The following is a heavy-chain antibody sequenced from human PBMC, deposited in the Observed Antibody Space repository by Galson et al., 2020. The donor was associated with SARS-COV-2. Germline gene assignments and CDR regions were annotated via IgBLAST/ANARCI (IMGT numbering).Heavy chain of an antibody. J-gene: IGHJ6*02. D-gene: IGHD6-13*01. CDR1: GYTFSNNN. V-gene: IGHV3-21*01. CDR2: ISSNYSYT. CDR3: SSKPAAERGSDYYYGMDV. Sequence: AESLTLTCAASGYTFSNNNNNWDCQAPGTGKGWDSSISSNYSYTSYDNSANDRLTITTDNAKNTQYLQMNSLRAEATAVYYCSSKPAAERGSDYYYGMDVWGQGTTGTVAS.